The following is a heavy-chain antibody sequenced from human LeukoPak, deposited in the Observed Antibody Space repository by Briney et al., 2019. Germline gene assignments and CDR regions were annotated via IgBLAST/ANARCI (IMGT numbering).Heavy chain of an antibody. J-gene: IGHJ6*02. CDR2: INSDGSST. CDR3: ARDPLIAAAGGYGMDV. V-gene: IGHV3-74*01. D-gene: IGHD6-13*01. Sequence: RGSLRLSCAASGFTVSSNEMSWVRQAPGKGLVWVSRINSDGSSTSYADSVKGRFTISRDNAKNTLYLQMNSLRAEDTAVYYCARDPLIAAAGGYGMDVWGQGTTVTVSS. CDR1: GFTVSSNE.